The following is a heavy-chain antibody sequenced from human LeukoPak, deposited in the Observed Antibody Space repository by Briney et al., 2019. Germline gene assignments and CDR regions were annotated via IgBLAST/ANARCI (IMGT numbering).Heavy chain of an antibody. Sequence: PGGSLRLSCAASGFTFSSYGMHWVRQAPGKGLEWVAVISYDGSNKYYADSVKGRFTISRDNSKNTLYLQMNSLRAEDTAVYYCAKVEGYYDSSGYYHFDYWGQGTLVTVSS. D-gene: IGHD3-22*01. J-gene: IGHJ4*02. CDR2: ISYDGSNK. CDR3: AKVEGYYDSSGYYHFDY. V-gene: IGHV3-30*18. CDR1: GFTFSSYG.